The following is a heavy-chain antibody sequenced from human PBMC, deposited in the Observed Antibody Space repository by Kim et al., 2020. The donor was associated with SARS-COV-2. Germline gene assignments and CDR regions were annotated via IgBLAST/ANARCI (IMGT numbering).Heavy chain of an antibody. Sequence: SGPTLVNPTQTLTLTCTFSDLSLNTRGVGVGWIRQPPGKALEWLALLYWDGDKRYSPSLKSRLTITEDISINQVILKMTNMDPVDTATYYCAHKKLMAASKDYYYGMDVWGPGTRVTVSS. CDR2: LYWDGDK. CDR1: DLSLNTRGVG. D-gene: IGHD4-4*01. CDR3: AHKKLMAASKDYYYGMDV. V-gene: IGHV2-5*02. J-gene: IGHJ6*02.